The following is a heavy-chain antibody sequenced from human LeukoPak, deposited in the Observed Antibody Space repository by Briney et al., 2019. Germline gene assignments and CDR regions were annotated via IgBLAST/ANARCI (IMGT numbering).Heavy chain of an antibody. Sequence: GGSLRLSCAASGFTFSAYSMHWVCQAPGKGLEWVAVISYDGSIKYYADSVKGRFTISRDNSKNTLYLQMNSLRAEDTAVYYCARSGGYCSSTTCYYYSGMDVWGQGTTVTVSS. CDR3: ARSGGYCSSTTCYYYSGMDV. CDR1: GFTFSAYS. V-gene: IGHV3-30*04. D-gene: IGHD2-2*01. J-gene: IGHJ6*02. CDR2: ISYDGSIK.